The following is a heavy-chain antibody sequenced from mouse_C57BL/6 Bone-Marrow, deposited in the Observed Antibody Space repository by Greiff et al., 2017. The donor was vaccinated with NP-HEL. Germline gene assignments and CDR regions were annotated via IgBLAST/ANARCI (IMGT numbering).Heavy chain of an antibody. CDR1: GYTFTDYY. V-gene: IGHV1-19*01. J-gene: IGHJ1*03. Sequence: VQLQQSGPVLVKPGASVKMSCKASGYTFTDYYMNWVKQSHGKSLEWIGVINPYNGGTSYNQKFKGKATLTVDKSSSTAYMELNSLTSEDSAVYYCASSLGYFDVWGTGTTVTVSS. CDR3: ASSLGYFDV. CDR2: INPYNGGT.